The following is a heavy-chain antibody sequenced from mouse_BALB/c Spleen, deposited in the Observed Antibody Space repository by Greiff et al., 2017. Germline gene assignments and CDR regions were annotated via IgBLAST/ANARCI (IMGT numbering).Heavy chain of an antibody. D-gene: IGHD4-1*01. CDR2: IDPANGNT. V-gene: IGHV14-3*02. CDR1: GFNIKDTY. J-gene: IGHJ2*01. Sequence: VQLKQSGAELVKPGASVKLSCTASGFNIKDTYMHWVKQRPEQGLEWIGRIDPANGNTKYDPKFQGKATITADTSSNTAYLQLSSLTSEDTAVYYCASWEAYYFDYWGQGTTLTVSS. CDR3: ASWEAYYFDY.